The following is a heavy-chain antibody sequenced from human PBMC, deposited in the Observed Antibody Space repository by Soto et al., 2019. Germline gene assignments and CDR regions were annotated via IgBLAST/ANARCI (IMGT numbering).Heavy chain of an antibody. CDR1: GFTVSSNY. CDR3: ARDRAVRSYYFDY. D-gene: IGHD3-16*02. CDR2: IFSGGST. Sequence: GGSLRLSCAASGFTVSSNYMSWVRQAPGKGLEWVSFIFSGGSTYYADSVKGRFTISRDNSKNALYLQMNSLRAEDTAVYYCARDRAVRSYYFDYWGQGTLVTVSS. J-gene: IGHJ4*02. V-gene: IGHV3-66*01.